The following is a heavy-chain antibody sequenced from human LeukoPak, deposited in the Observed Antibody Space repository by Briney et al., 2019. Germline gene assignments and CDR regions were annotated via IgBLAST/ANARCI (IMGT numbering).Heavy chain of an antibody. V-gene: IGHV6-1*01. D-gene: IGHD5-12*01. CDR2: TYYRSKWYN. CDR3: ARNAPEYSGYGTHYYYYYYMDV. CDR1: GDSVSSNSAA. Sequence: SQTLSLTCAISGDSVSSNSAAWNWIRQSPSRGLEWLGRTYYRSKWYNDYAVSVKSRITINPDTSKNQFSLQLNSVTPEDTAVFYCARNAPEYSGYGTHYYYYYYMDVWGKGTTVTVSS. J-gene: IGHJ6*03.